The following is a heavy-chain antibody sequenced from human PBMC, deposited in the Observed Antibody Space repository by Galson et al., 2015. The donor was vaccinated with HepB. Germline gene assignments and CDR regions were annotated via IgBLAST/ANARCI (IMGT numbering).Heavy chain of an antibody. J-gene: IGHJ5*02. D-gene: IGHD6-19*01. CDR1: GFSLRTSGVG. Sequence: PALVKPTQTLTLTCTFSGFSLRTSGVGVGWIRQPPGKALEWLGLIYWDDDKRYSPSLKSRLTITKDTSKSQVVLTMTNMDPVDTATYFCAHVPIGSGDFSGNWFDPWGQGTLVTVSS. CDR2: IYWDDDK. CDR3: AHVPIGSGDFSGNWFDP. V-gene: IGHV2-5*02.